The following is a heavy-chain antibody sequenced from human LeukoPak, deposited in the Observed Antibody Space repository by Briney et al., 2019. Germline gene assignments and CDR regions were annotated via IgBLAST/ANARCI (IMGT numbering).Heavy chain of an antibody. J-gene: IGHJ4*02. CDR1: GFTFRSYG. Sequence: PGRSLRLSCAASGFTFRSYGIHWVRQAPGKGLEWVAAIPYDGSKKYYADSVKGRFTISRDNSKNTLYVQMNSLRVEDTAVYYCARDLSGWYTFDYWGQGTLVTVSS. CDR3: ARDLSGWYTFDY. CDR2: IPYDGSKK. V-gene: IGHV3-30-3*01. D-gene: IGHD6-19*01.